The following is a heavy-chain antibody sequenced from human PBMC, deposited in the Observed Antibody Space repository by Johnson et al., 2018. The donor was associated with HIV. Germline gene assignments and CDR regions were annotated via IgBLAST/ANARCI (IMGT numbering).Heavy chain of an antibody. CDR2: ISYDGSNK. CDR1: GFTFSSYA. CDR3: AREGAFDI. V-gene: IGHV3-30*14. J-gene: IGHJ3*02. Sequence: QMQLVESGGGVVQPGRSLRLSCAASGFTFSSYAMHWVRQAPGKGLEWVAVISYDGSNKYYADSVKGRFSISRDNSKNTLYLQMNSLRVEDTAVYYCAREGAFDIWGQGTLVTVSS.